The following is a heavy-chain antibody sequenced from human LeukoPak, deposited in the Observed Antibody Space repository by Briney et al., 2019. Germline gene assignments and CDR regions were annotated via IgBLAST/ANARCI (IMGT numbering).Heavy chain of an antibody. V-gene: IGHV3-21*01. Sequence: PGGSLRLSCAASGFTFSSYSMNWVRQAPGKGLEWVSSISSSSSYIYYADSVKGRFTISRGNAKNSLYLQMNSLRAEDTAVYYCARVYYDTSGYYYGNDYWGQGTLVTVSS. CDR3: ARVYYDTSGYYYGNDY. J-gene: IGHJ4*02. CDR1: GFTFSSYS. D-gene: IGHD3-22*01. CDR2: ISSSSSYI.